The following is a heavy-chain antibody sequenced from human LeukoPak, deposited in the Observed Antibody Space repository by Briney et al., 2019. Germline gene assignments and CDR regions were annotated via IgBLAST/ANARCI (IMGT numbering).Heavy chain of an antibody. V-gene: IGHV3-48*04. J-gene: IGHJ4*02. CDR2: IDSSGTM. CDR3: AREPGSHYFDY. Sequence: GGSLRLSCAASGFTLRSYTMNWVRQAPGKGLEWVSYIDSSGTMNYADSVKGRFTISRDNPNNSLYLQMNSLRAEDTAIYYCAREPGSHYFDYWGQGTLVTVSS. CDR1: GFTLRSYT.